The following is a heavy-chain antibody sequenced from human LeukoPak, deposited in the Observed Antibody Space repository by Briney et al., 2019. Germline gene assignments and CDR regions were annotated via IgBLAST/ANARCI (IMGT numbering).Heavy chain of an antibody. D-gene: IGHD2-2*01. Sequence: PSETLSLTCTVAGGSISSSYWSWIRQSPGKGLEWKGYFYDTVSTKYNPSLKRRVSISTDTSKNQLSLKLNSVTAAGSAVYYCARHGAFLARGFCSSSNCYVDGLQTWGQGMMVSVSS. CDR3: ARHGAFLARGFCSSSNCYVDGLQT. CDR1: GGSISSSY. V-gene: IGHV4-59*08. CDR2: FYDTVST. J-gene: IGHJ3*01.